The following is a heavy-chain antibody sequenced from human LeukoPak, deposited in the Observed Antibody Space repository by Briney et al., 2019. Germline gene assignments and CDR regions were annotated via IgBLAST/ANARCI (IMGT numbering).Heavy chain of an antibody. Sequence: SETLSLTCTVSGGSISSYYWSWIRQPPGKGLEWIGYIYYSGSTNYNPSLKSRVTISVDTSKNQFSLKLSSVTAADTAVYYCARQADFDWFDPWGQGNLVTVSS. CDR3: ARQADFDWFDP. V-gene: IGHV4-59*01. CDR2: IYYSGST. J-gene: IGHJ5*02. D-gene: IGHD3-3*01. CDR1: GGSISSYY.